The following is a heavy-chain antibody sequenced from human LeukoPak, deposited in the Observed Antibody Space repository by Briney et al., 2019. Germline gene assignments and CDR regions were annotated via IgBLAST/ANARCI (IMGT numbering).Heavy chain of an antibody. V-gene: IGHV4-34*01. J-gene: IGHJ4*02. CDR2: INHSGST. Sequence: SETLSLTCAVYGASFSGYYWSWIRQPPGKGLEWIGEINHSGSTNYNPSLKSRVTISVDTSKNQFSLKLSSVTAADTAVYYCARRNYYGSGSFDYWGQGTLVTVSS. CDR3: ARRNYYGSGSFDY. D-gene: IGHD3-10*01. CDR1: GASFSGYY.